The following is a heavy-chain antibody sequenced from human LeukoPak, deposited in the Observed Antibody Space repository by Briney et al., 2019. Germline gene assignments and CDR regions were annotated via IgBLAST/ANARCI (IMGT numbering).Heavy chain of an antibody. CDR3: ARDLEQQLVQSVYYGMDV. D-gene: IGHD6-13*01. CDR2: INPSGGST. CDR1: GYTFTIYY. J-gene: IGHJ6*02. Sequence: GASVTVSFKASGYTFTIYYMHWVGQAPGQGLEWMGIINPSGGSTSYAQKFRGRVTMTRDTSTSTVYMELSSLRSEDTAVYYCARDLEQQLVQSVYYGMDVWGQGTTVTVSS. V-gene: IGHV1-46*01.